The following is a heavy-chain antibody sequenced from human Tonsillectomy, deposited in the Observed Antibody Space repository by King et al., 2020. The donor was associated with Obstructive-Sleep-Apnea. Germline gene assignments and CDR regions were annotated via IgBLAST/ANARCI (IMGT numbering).Heavy chain of an antibody. J-gene: IGHJ4*02. CDR2: IYYSGNT. CDR3: ARRRCSGGSCYHVY. V-gene: IGHV4-39*01. CDR1: GGSISSSSYY. D-gene: IGHD2-15*01. Sequence: QLQESGPGLVKPSETLSLTCTVSGGSISSSSYYWGWIRQPPGTGLEWIGSIYYSGNTYYNLSLKHRVTISVDTSKNKFSLKLRSVTAADTAVYYCARRRCSGGSCYHVYWGQGTLVTVSS.